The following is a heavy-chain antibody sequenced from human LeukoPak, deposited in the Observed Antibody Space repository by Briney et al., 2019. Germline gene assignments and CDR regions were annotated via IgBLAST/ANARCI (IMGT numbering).Heavy chain of an antibody. Sequence: PSVKVSCKASGYTFTGYYMHWMRQAPLQGLDWMGWINPNSSGTNYAQQFQGRVTMTRDTSISTAYMELSRLRSDDKAVYYCAREGGSGSYYSLLLHRTYYYYGMDVWGQGTTVTVSS. D-gene: IGHD3-10*01. CDR2: INPNSSGT. V-gene: IGHV1-2*02. J-gene: IGHJ6*02. CDR3: AREGGSGSYYSLLLHRTYYYYGMDV. CDR1: GYTFTGYY.